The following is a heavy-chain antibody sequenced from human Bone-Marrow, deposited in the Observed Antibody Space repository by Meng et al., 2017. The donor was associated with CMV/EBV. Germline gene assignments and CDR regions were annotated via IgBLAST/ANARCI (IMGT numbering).Heavy chain of an antibody. CDR1: GYTFTSYG. CDR3: ARDPDHSHGGSGRCLDY. V-gene: IGHV1-18*01. J-gene: IGHJ4*02. Sequence: ASVKVSCKASGYTFTSYGISWVRQAPGQGLEWMGWISAYNGNTNYAQKLQGRVTMTTDTSTSTAYMELRSLRSDDTAVYYCARDPDHSHGGSGRCLDYWGQGTLVTVSS. CDR2: ISAYNGNT. D-gene: IGHD3-10*01.